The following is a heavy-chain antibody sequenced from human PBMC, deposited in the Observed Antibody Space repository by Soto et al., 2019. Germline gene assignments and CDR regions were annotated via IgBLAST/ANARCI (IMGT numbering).Heavy chain of an antibody. J-gene: IGHJ4*02. CDR3: ARDPSHSSSPLDY. CDR1: GFTFSSYA. Sequence: GGSLRLSCAASGFTFSSYAMHWVRQAPGKGLEWVAVISYDGSNKYYADSVKGRFTISRDNSKNMLYLQMNSLRAEDTAVYYCARDPSHSSSPLDYWGQGTLVTVSS. D-gene: IGHD6-6*01. V-gene: IGHV3-30-3*01. CDR2: ISYDGSNK.